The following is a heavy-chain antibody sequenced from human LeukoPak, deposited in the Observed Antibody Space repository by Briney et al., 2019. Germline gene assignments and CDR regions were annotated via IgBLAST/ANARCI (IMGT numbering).Heavy chain of an antibody. CDR1: GGSISSYY. D-gene: IGHD2-8*01. CDR2: IYYSGST. V-gene: IGHV4-59*08. J-gene: IGHJ4*02. Sequence: PSETLSLTCTVSGGSISSYYWSWIRQPPGKGLEWIGNIYYSGSTNYNPSLKSRVTISVDTSKNQFSLKLSSVTAADTAVYYCARHHNGFDYWGQGTLVTVSS. CDR3: ARHHNGFDY.